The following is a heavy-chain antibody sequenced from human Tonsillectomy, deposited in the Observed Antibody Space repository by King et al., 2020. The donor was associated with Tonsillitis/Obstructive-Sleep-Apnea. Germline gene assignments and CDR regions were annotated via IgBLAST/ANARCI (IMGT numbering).Heavy chain of an antibody. J-gene: IGHJ1*01. CDR2: IYPGDSDT. Sequence: VQLVESGAEVKKPGESLKISCKGSGYTFTNYWIGWVRQMPGKGLEWMGIIYPGDSDTRYSPSFQGQVTISADKSISTAYLQWSSLKASDTAIYYCARHGLATTGGWYFQHWGQGTLVTVSS. CDR1: GYTFTNYW. D-gene: IGHD6-13*01. CDR3: ARHGLATTGGWYFQH. V-gene: IGHV5-51*01.